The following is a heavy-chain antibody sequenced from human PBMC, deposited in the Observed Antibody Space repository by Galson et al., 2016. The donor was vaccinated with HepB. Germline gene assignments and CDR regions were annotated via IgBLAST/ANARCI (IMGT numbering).Heavy chain of an antibody. CDR3: FYGYRHSSDY. J-gene: IGHJ4*02. D-gene: IGHD5/OR15-5a*01. Sequence: SLRLSCAASGFRFSNYGMTWVRQAPGKGLEWVSSINAGGGSTYYADSVKGRFTISRDNSKSTLYLQMNSLRAEDTALYCCFYGYRHSSDYWGQGTLVIVSS. V-gene: IGHV3-23*01. CDR1: GFRFSNYG. CDR2: INAGGGST.